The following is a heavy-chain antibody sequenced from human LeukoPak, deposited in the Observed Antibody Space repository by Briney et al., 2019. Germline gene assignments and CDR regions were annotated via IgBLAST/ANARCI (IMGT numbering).Heavy chain of an antibody. Sequence: PSETLSLTCTVSGGSISSYYWSWIRQPPGKGLEWIGYIYYSGSTNYNPSPKSRVTISVDTSKNQFSLKLSSVTAADTAVHYCARLGVVTTFYYYGMDVWGQGTTVTVSS. J-gene: IGHJ6*02. CDR2: IYYSGST. V-gene: IGHV4-59*08. D-gene: IGHD5-12*01. CDR1: GGSISSYY. CDR3: ARLGVVTTFYYYGMDV.